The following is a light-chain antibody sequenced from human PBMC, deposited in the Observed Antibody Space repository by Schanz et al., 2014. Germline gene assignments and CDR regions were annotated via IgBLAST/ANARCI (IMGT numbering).Light chain of an antibody. V-gene: IGLV2-14*01. J-gene: IGLJ2*01. CDR2: EGS. Sequence: QSALTQPASVSGSPGQSITISCTGTSSDVGGYNYVSWYQQHPGKAPKLMIYEGSKRPSGVSNRFSGSGSGNTASLTISGLQAEDEADYYCCSYTSSSTPVVFGGGTKLTVL. CDR3: CSYTSSSTPVV. CDR1: SSDVGGYNY.